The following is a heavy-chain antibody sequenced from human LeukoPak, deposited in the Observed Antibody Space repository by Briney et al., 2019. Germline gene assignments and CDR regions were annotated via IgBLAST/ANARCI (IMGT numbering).Heavy chain of an antibody. CDR3: AKDQLIVYFDY. J-gene: IGHJ4*02. CDR2: IKEDGKKE. D-gene: IGHD1-1*01. CDR1: GFTFSNYW. Sequence: GGSLRLSCAASGFTFSNYWMTWVRQAPGKGLEWVASIKEDGKKEYYVDSMEGRFTISRNNAHNSLYLQMNSLRAEDTAVYYCAKDQLIVYFDYWGQGTLVTVSS. V-gene: IGHV3-7*03.